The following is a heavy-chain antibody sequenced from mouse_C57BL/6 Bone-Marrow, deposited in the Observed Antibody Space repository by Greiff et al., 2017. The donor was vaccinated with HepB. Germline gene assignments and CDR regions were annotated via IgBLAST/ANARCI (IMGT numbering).Heavy chain of an antibody. V-gene: IGHV5S21*01. Sequence: EVMLVESGEGLVKPGGSLKLSCAASGFTFSSYAMSWVRQTPEKRLEWVAYISSGGDYIYYADTVKGRFTISRDNARNTLYLQMSSLKSEDTAMYYCARERGLRRGYWDFDVWGTGTTVTVSS. J-gene: IGHJ1*03. D-gene: IGHD2-4*01. CDR3: ARERGLRRGYWDFDV. CDR2: ISSGGDYI. CDR1: GFTFSSYA.